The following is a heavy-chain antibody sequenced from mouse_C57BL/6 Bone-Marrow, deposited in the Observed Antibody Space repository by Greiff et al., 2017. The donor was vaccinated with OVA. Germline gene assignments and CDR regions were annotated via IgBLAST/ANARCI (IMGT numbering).Heavy chain of an antibody. Sequence: VQLQQSVAELVRPGASVKLSCTASGFNIKNTYMHWVKQRPEQGLEWIGRIDPANGNTKYAPKFQGKATITADTSSNTAYLQISSLTSEDTAIYYCATQIPGLLLRSFDYWGQGTTLTVAS. J-gene: IGHJ2*01. D-gene: IGHD1-1*01. CDR1: GFNIKNTY. CDR2: IDPANGNT. V-gene: IGHV14-3*01. CDR3: ATQIPGLLLRSFDY.